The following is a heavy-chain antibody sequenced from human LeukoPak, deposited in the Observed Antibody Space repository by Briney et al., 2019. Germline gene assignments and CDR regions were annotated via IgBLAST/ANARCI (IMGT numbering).Heavy chain of an antibody. J-gene: IGHJ4*02. CDR2: ISGSGGST. CDR3: AKDRLRATYCSGGSCPFDY. D-gene: IGHD2-15*01. Sequence: LPGGSLRLSCAASGFTFSSYAMSWVRQAPGKGLEWVSAISGSGGSTYYADSVKGRFTISRDNSKNTLYLQMNSLRAEDTAVYYCAKDRLRATYCSGGSCPFDYWGQGTLVTVSS. V-gene: IGHV3-23*01. CDR1: GFTFSSYA.